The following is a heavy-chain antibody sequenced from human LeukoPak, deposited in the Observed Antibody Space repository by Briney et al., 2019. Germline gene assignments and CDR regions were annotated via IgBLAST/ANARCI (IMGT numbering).Heavy chain of an antibody. D-gene: IGHD3-16*01. CDR1: GFTFSSYG. CDR3: AKEAHYDYVWGSYKHRSYYFDY. CDR2: ISYDGSNK. Sequence: GGSLRLSCAASGFTFSSYGMHWVRQAPGKGLEWVAVISYDGSNKYYADSVKGRFTISRDNSKNTLYLQMNSLRVEDTAVYYCAKEAHYDYVWGSYKHRSYYFDYWGQGTLVTVSS. V-gene: IGHV3-30*18. J-gene: IGHJ4*02.